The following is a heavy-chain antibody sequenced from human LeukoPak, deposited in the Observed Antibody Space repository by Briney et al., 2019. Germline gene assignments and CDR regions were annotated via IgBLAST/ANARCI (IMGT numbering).Heavy chain of an antibody. CDR3: ARDHAVRSSTSPTHY. J-gene: IGHJ4*02. V-gene: IGHV1-2*02. CDR2: INPNSGGT. D-gene: IGHD2-2*01. Sequence: GASVKVSCKASGYTFTGYYMHWVRQAPGQGLEWMGWINPNSGGTNYAQKFQGRVTMTRDTSISTAYMELSRLRSDDTAVYYCARDHAVRSSTSPTHYWGQGTLVTVSS. CDR1: GYTFTGYY.